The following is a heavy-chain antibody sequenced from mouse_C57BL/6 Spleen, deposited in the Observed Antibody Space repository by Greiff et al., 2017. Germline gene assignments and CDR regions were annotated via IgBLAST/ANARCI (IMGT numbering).Heavy chain of an antibody. J-gene: IGHJ2*01. V-gene: IGHV1-69*01. CDR3: ARALYDYDNY. CDR2: IDPSDSYT. Sequence: QVQLQQSGAELVMPGASVKLSCKASGYTFTSYWMHWVKQRPGQGLEWIGEIDPSDSYTNYNQKFKGKSTLTVDKSSSTAYMQLSSLTSEDSAVYYCARALYDYDNYWGQGTTLTVSS. CDR1: GYTFTSYW. D-gene: IGHD2-4*01.